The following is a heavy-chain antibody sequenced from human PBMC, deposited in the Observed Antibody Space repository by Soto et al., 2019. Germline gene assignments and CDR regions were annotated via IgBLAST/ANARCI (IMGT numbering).Heavy chain of an antibody. D-gene: IGHD2-2*01. CDR1: GFTFSGYS. CDR2: ISSSSSTI. Sequence: PGGSLRLSCAASGFTFSGYSMNWVRQAPGKGLEWVSYISSSSSTIYYADSVKGRFTISRDNAKNSLYLQMNSLRAEDTAVYYCARDVRRSGVPAAIWRAFDIWGQGTMVTVSS. V-gene: IGHV3-48*01. J-gene: IGHJ3*02. CDR3: ARDVRRSGVPAAIWRAFDI.